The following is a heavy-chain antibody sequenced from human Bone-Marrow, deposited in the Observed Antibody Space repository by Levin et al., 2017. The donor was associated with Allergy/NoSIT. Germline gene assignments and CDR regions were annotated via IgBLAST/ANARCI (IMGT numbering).Heavy chain of an antibody. J-gene: IGHJ6*02. Sequence: PGGSLRLSCAASGFTISSNYMSWVRQAPGKGLEWVSVIYSGGSTYYADYVKGRFTISRDNSKNTLYLQMNSLRAEDTAVYYCARLEPSKYGMDVWGQGTTVTVSS. CDR1: GFTISSNY. D-gene: IGHD2-2*01. V-gene: IGHV3-53*01. CDR2: IYSGGST. CDR3: ARLEPSKYGMDV.